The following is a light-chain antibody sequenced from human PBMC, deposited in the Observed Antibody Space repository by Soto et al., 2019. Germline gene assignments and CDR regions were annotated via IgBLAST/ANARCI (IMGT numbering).Light chain of an antibody. V-gene: IGKV3-15*01. CDR1: QSVSNY. CDR3: QQYHNWPPLT. Sequence: EIVMTQSPATLSVSPGERATLSCRASQSVSNYLAWYQQKPGQAPRLLIYGASTRATGIPARFSGGGSETEFTLTISSLQSVDFAVYYCQQYHNWPPLTFGGGTKVEIK. J-gene: IGKJ4*01. CDR2: GAS.